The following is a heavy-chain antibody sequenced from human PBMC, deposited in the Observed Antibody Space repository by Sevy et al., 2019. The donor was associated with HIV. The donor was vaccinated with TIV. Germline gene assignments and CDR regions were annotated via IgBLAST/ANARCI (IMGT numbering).Heavy chain of an antibody. CDR1: GVSISSSSYD. D-gene: IGHD2-21*01. CDR2: IYYSGST. CDR3: AGHGGIVDRAFDF. J-gene: IGHJ4*02. Sequence: SETLSLTCSVSGVSISSSSYDWGWIRQPPGKGLEWIGSIYYSGSTYYNPSLMSRVTVPVDTSKNQFSLNLRSVTAADTAVYYCAGHGGIVDRAFDFWGRGTLVTVSS. V-gene: IGHV4-39*01.